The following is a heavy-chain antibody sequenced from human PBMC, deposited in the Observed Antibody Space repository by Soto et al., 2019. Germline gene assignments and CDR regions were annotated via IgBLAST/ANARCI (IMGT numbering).Heavy chain of an antibody. V-gene: IGHV3-21*01. D-gene: IGHD3-22*01. J-gene: IGHJ4*02. CDR2: ISSSSSYI. CDR1: GFTFSSYS. Sequence: ESGGGLVKPGGSPRLSCAASGFTFSSYSMNWVRQAPGKGLEWVSSISSSSSYIYYADSVKGRFTISRDNAKNSLYLQMNSLRAEDTAVYYCARDIDYYDSSGYYRDYWGQGTLVTVSS. CDR3: ARDIDYYDSSGYYRDY.